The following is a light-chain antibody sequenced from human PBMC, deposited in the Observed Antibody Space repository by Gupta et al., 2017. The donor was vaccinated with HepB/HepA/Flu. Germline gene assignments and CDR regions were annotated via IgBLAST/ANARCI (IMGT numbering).Light chain of an antibody. J-gene: IGLJ3*02. CDR1: TPHSSDA. V-gene: IGLV4-69*01. CDR2: LNSDGSH. CDR3: QTWSTGIQV. Sequence: QLVLTPSPSASASLGASVKLTCTLSTPHSSDAIAWHQQQPEKCPRYLMNLNSDGSHSTGDRIPDRCSGSSSASDRYLTMASGQAEDEDDYDCQTWSTGIQVFGGGTKLTVL.